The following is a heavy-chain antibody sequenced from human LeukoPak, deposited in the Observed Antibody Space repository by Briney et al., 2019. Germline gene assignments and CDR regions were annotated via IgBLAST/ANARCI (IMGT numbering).Heavy chain of an antibody. D-gene: IGHD3-16*01. J-gene: IGHJ4*02. Sequence: SGTLSLTCAVSGGSISTENWWCWVRQPPGKGLEWIGEIYHSGSTNYNPSLKSRVTISLDHSKNQFSLNLHSVTAADTAVYYCARGPSLGAHFDYWGQGTLVTVSS. CDR1: GGSISTENW. CDR2: IYHSGST. V-gene: IGHV4-4*02. CDR3: ARGPSLGAHFDY.